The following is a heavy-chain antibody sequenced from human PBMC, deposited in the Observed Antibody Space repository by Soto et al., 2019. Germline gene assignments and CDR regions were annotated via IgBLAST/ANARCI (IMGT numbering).Heavy chain of an antibody. V-gene: IGHV3-48*03. Sequence: EVQVVESGGGLVQPGGSLRLSCAASGFTFSSYERNWVRQAPGKGLEWVSYISSSGSDRYYADSVRGRFTISRGNAKNSLYLQMNSLRVEDTGVYYCARAPANYYYYGMDVWGQGTTVTVSS. CDR1: GFTFSSYE. CDR3: ARAPANYYYYGMDV. CDR2: ISSSGSDR. J-gene: IGHJ6*02.